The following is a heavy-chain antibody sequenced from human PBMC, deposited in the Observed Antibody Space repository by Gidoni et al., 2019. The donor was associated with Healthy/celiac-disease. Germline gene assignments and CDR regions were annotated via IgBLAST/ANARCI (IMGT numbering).Heavy chain of an antibody. D-gene: IGHD1-1*01. CDR1: GGTFSSYA. CDR2: IIPILGIA. Sequence: QVQLVQAGAEVKKPGSAVKVYCKAAGGTFSSYAISWVRQATGQWLEWMGRIIPILGIANYAQKFQGRVTITADKSTSTAYIELSSLRSEDTAVYYCARDVGYGDYWGQGTLVTVSS. V-gene: IGHV1-69*09. CDR3: ARDVGYGDY. J-gene: IGHJ4*02.